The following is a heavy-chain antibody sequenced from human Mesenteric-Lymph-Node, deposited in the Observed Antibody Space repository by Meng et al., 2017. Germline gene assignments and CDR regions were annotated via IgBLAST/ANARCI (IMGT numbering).Heavy chain of an antibody. J-gene: IGHJ4*02. V-gene: IGHV4-4*02. Sequence: QVLRQGSGPGLVKPSGTRSLTCAVSGGSISSSNWWSWVRQPPGKGLEWIGKIYHSGITIYNPSLKSRVTMSVDNSKNQFSLKLNSMTAADTAVYYCARDPTGGEDHQRVWGQGTLVTVSS. CDR3: ARDPTGGEDHQRV. D-gene: IGHD1-14*01. CDR2: IYHSGIT. CDR1: GGSISSSNW.